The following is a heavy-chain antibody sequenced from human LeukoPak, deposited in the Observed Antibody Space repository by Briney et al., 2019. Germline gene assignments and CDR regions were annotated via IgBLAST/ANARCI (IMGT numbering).Heavy chain of an antibody. V-gene: IGHV3-21*01. D-gene: IGHD6-6*01. Sequence: GGSLRLSCAASGFTFSSYSMNWVRQAPGKGLEWVSSISSSSSYIYYADSVKGRFTISRDNAKNSLYLQTNSLRAEDTAVYYCAPQYSSSSPFDYWGQGTLVTVSS. CDR2: ISSSSSYI. CDR1: GFTFSSYS. CDR3: APQYSSSSPFDY. J-gene: IGHJ4*02.